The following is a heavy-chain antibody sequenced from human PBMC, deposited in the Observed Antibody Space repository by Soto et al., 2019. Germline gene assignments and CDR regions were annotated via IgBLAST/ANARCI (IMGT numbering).Heavy chain of an antibody. V-gene: IGHV4-34*01. D-gene: IGHD4-17*01. CDR3: AAHLKTTVTAYWYFDL. CDR1: GGSFSGYY. CDR2: INHSGIT. J-gene: IGHJ2*01. Sequence: PSETLSLTCAVYGGSFSGYYWIWIRQPPGKGLEWIGEINHSGITNFNPSLKSRVSISVDTSKKQFSLKLSSVTAADTAVYYCAAHLKTTVTAYWYFDLWGRGTLVTVSS.